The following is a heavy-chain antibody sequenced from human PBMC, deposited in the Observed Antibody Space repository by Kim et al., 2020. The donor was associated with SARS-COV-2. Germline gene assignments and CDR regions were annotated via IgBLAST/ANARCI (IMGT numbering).Heavy chain of an antibody. CDR3: AKGMINSGFDY. CDR1: GFTFSTSP. D-gene: IGHD1-26*01. J-gene: IGHJ4*02. Sequence: GGSLRLSCVASGFTFSTSPMGWVRQAPGKGLEWVSRISWDGTRTYYADSVKGRVTMSSDKSKNMLYLHMNSLRVEDTAVYYCAKGMINSGFDYWGQGT. V-gene: IGHV3-23*01. CDR2: ISWDGTRT.